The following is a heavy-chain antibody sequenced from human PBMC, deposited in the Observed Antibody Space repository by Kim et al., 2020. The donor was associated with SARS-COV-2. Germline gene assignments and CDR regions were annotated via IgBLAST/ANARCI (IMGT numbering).Heavy chain of an antibody. Sequence: GGFLRLSCSASGFTFSSYAMHWVRQAPGKGLEYVSAISSNGGSTYYADSVKGRFTISRDNSKNTLYLQMSSLRAEDTAVYYCVKGAYYGSGSYPSPPFDYWGQGTLVTVSS. CDR1: GFTFSSYA. CDR3: VKGAYYGSGSYPSPPFDY. V-gene: IGHV3-64D*09. D-gene: IGHD3-10*01. CDR2: ISSNGGST. J-gene: IGHJ4*02.